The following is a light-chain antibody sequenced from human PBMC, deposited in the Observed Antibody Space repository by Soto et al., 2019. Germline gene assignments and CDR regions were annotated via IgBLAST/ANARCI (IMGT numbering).Light chain of an antibody. J-gene: IGKJ5*01. CDR3: QQRSNWPPSIT. Sequence: EIVLTQSPGTLSLSPGERATLSCRASQSVSSSYLAWYQQKPGQAPRLLIXGASSRATGIPDRFSGSGSATDFTLTINNLEPEDFAVYYCQQRSNWPPSITFGQGTRLEIK. V-gene: IGKV3D-20*02. CDR1: QSVSSSY. CDR2: GAS.